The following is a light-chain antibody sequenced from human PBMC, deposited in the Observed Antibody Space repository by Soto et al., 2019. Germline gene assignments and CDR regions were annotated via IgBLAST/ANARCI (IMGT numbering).Light chain of an antibody. CDR1: SSDVGSYSL. V-gene: IGLV2-23*01. CDR2: EGS. Sequence: QSALTQPASVSGSPGQSITISCTGTSSDVGSYSLVSWYQQHPGKAPKLMIYEGSKRPSGVSNRFSGSKSGNTASLTISGLQAEDEADYYCCSYAGSSTYVVFGGGTQLTVL. J-gene: IGLJ2*01. CDR3: CSYAGSSTYVV.